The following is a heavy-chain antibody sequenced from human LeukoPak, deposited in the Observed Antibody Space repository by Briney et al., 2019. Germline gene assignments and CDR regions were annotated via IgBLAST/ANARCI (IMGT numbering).Heavy chain of an antibody. CDR1: GFTFSSYG. J-gene: IGHJ6*02. CDR2: ISYDGSNK. Sequence: PGGSLRLSCAASGFTFSSYGMPWVRQAPGKGLEWVAVISYDGSNKYYADSVKGRFTISRDNSKNTLYLQMNSLRAEDTAVYYCAKDRDSSGWYGSLIYYYYGMDVWGQGTTVTVSS. V-gene: IGHV3-30*18. CDR3: AKDRDSSGWYGSLIYYYYGMDV. D-gene: IGHD6-19*01.